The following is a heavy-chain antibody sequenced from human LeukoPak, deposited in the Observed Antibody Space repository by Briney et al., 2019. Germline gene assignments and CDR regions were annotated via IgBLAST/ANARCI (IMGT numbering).Heavy chain of an antibody. CDR3: ARDLSTSSNWELDY. Sequence: ASVKVSCKASGYTFSDYYTHWVRQAPGQGLEWMGWIDPNSGGTRYAQQFQGRVTMTRDTSIGTVYMELSTLRSDDTAVYYCARDLSTSSNWELDYWGQGTLVTVSS. D-gene: IGHD1-1*01. CDR1: GYTFSDYY. V-gene: IGHV1-2*02. J-gene: IGHJ4*02. CDR2: IDPNSGGT.